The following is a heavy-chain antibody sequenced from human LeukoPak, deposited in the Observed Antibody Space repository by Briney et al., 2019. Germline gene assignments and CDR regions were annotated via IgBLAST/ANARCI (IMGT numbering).Heavy chain of an antibody. CDR1: GFTFSDYY. CDR3: IRENRFLAWFQVAN. CDR2: IRNKAYGGTA. Sequence: PGGSLRLSCAASGFTFSDYYMSWIRQAPGKGLEWVGFIRNKAYGGTAEYAASVKGRFTISRDDSKTIAYLQMNSLKTENTPVYYFIRENRFLAWFQVANGGRGTRVTVPS. D-gene: IGHD3/OR15-3a*01. J-gene: IGHJ4*02. V-gene: IGHV3-71*01.